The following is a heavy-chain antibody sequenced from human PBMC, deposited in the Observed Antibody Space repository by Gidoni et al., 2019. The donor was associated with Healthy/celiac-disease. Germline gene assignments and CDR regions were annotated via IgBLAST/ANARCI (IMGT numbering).Heavy chain of an antibody. J-gene: IGHJ4*02. V-gene: IGHV4-61*02. CDR3: ARASRAAGGGYFDY. Sequence: QVQLQESGPGLVKPSQTLSLTCTVSGGSISSGSYYWSWIRQPAGKGLEWIGRIYTSGSTNYNPSLKSRVTISVDTSKNQFSLKLSSVTAADTAVYYCARASRAAGGGYFDYWGQGTLVTVSS. D-gene: IGHD3-16*01. CDR1: GGSISSGSYY. CDR2: IYTSGST.